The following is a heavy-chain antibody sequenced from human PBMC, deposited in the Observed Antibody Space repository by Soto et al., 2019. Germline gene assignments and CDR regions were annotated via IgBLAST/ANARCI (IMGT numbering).Heavy chain of an antibody. D-gene: IGHD3-3*01. CDR3: ARARGLDAFWSVDLYYYYGMDV. J-gene: IGHJ6*02. CDR1: GGSISSGGYY. V-gene: IGHV4-31*03. CDR2: IYYSGST. Sequence: PSETLSLTCTVSGGSISSGGYYWSWIRQHPGKGLEWIGYIYYSGSTYYNPSLKSRVTISVDTSKNQFSLKLSSVTAADTAVYYCARARGLDAFWSVDLYYYYGMDVWGQGTTVTVSS.